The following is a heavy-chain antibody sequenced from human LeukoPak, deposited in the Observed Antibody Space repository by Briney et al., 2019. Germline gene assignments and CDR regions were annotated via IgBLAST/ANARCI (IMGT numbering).Heavy chain of an antibody. V-gene: IGHV3-74*01. CDR1: GLTFRTTW. D-gene: IGHD1-7*01. CDR2: MNGEGTTI. Sequence: GGSLRLSCATSGLTFRTTWMHWVRKAPGKGLMWVSRMNGEGTTIDYADSVKGRFTVSRDYAKNTLFLQMNNLRTEDTALYFCATARNFRFEYWGQGSLVIVSA. CDR3: ATARNFRFEY. J-gene: IGHJ4*02.